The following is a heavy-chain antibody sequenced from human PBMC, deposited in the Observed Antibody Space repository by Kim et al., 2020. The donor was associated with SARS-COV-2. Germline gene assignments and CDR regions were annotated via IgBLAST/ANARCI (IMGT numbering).Heavy chain of an antibody. CDR2: IGTAGDT. J-gene: IGHJ5*02. CDR3: ARGGRYGETSGFDP. Sequence: GGSLRLSCAASGFTFSSYDMHWVRQATGKGLEWVSAIGTAGDTYYPGSVKGRFTISRENAKNSLYLQMNSLRAGDTAVYYCARGGRYGETSGFDPWGQGTLVTVSS. V-gene: IGHV3-13*01. CDR1: GFTFSSYD. D-gene: IGHD3-16*01.